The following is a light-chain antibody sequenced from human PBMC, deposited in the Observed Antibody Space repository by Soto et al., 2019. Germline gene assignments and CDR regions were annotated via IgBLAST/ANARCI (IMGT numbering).Light chain of an antibody. V-gene: IGKV3-15*01. Sequence: EILMTQPEATLSFSPGERATLSCRASQRISSNVAWYQLKPGQAPRLLIYGASTRATGVPARFSGGGSVTEFALTIRSLQSEDFAVFFCQQCKDWPPYTFGQGTKLEIK. CDR2: GAS. CDR1: QRISSN. CDR3: QQCKDWPPYT. J-gene: IGKJ2*01.